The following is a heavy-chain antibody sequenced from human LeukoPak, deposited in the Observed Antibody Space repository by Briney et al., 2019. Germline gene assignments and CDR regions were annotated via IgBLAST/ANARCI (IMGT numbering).Heavy chain of an antibody. CDR1: GSSIDTGYY. V-gene: IGHV4-38-2*01. CDR2: IYNSGSI. D-gene: IGHD3-16*01. CDR3: ARHGSYYYYMDV. J-gene: IGHJ6*03. Sequence: SETLSLTCAVSGSSIDTGYYWGWIRQSPGKGLEWIGSIYNSGSIYYNPSLKSRVTISVDTSKLQFSLMLTSVTAADTAVYYCARHGSYYYYMDVWGKGTTATVSS.